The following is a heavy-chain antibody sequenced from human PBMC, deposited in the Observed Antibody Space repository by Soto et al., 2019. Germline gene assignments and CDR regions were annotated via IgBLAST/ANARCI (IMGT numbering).Heavy chain of an antibody. V-gene: IGHV4-39*01. J-gene: IGHJ4*03. CDR1: GDPISSSSNY. CDR3: VTRSAIH. CDR2: IYYSGGI. Sequence: SETLSLTCTVSGDPISSSSNYGGWVRQSPGQGLEWIGSIYYSGGIYYNPSLNSRVTISVDAPRNQISLQLNSVTAADTAGYYCVTRSAIHWGQVKLVTVSS.